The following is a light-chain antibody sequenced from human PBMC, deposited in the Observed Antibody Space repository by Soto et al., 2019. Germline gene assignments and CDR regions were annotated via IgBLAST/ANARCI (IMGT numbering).Light chain of an antibody. CDR3: QQRSSWPRIT. V-gene: IGKV3-11*01. CDR1: QSVSSY. CDR2: GVS. Sequence: EIVLTQSPGTLSLSPGERATLSCRASQSVSSYLAWYQQKPGQAPRLLIYGVSSRAPGIPARFSGSGSGTDFTLTISSLEPDDFAVYYCQQRSSWPRITFGQGTRLENK. J-gene: IGKJ5*01.